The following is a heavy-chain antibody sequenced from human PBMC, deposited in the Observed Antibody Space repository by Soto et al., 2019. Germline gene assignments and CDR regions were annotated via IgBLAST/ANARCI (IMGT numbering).Heavy chain of an antibody. CDR3: ARGFFATGTGHSNPFDI. Sequence: QVQLQESDPGLVKPWETLSLTCTVSGASIRSSYWSWIRQSPGKGLEWIAYVYYTGKTNSNPSLSGRVTVSVDTSKNQLSLKLTYATAADTAVYYCARGFFATGTGHSNPFDIWGKGTRVTVSS. J-gene: IGHJ3*02. V-gene: IGHV4-59*01. CDR1: GASIRSSY. CDR2: VYYTGKT. D-gene: IGHD1-1*01.